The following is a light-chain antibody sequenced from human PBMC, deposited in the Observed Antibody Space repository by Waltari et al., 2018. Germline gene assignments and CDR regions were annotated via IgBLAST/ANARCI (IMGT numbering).Light chain of an antibody. CDR1: PDINRD. CDR3: QHFKTYPIT. CDR2: YAS. J-gene: IGKJ5*01. Sequence: AIQLTQSPSSLSASVGDRVTIACRASPDINRDLAWDQQKPGKAPKLLIYYASSLQSGVPSRFSGSGSGTDFTLTISSLQPEDFATYHCQHFKTYPITFGQGTRLEIK. V-gene: IGKV1-13*02.